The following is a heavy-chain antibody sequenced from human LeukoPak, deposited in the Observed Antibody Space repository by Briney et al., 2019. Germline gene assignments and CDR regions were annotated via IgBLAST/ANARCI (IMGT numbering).Heavy chain of an antibody. Sequence: GGSLRLSCAASGFTFSSYAMHWVRQAPGKGLEWVAVISYGGSNKYYADSVKGRFTILRDNSKNTPYLHMTSLRAEDTAVYYCASTVSGFPLDYWGQGTLVTVSS. V-gene: IGHV3-30-3*01. D-gene: IGHD3-22*01. J-gene: IGHJ4*02. CDR3: ASTVSGFPLDY. CDR1: GFTFSSYA. CDR2: ISYGGSNK.